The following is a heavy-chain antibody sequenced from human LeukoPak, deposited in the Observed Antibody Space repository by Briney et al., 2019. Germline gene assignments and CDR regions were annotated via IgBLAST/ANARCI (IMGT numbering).Heavy chain of an antibody. CDR2: IYYSGST. J-gene: IGHJ4*02. Sequence: SETLSLTCTVSGGSISSYYWSWIRQPPGKGLEWIGYIYYSGSTNYNPSLKSRVTISVDPSKNQFSLKLSSVTAADTAVYYCATAGATYYYDSSGYYYTGLFDYWGQGTLVTVSS. CDR1: GGSISSYY. CDR3: ATAGATYYYDSSGYYYTGLFDY. V-gene: IGHV4-59*01. D-gene: IGHD3-22*01.